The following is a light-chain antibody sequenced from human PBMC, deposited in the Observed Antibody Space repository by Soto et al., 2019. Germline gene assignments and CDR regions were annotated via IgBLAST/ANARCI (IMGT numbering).Light chain of an antibody. CDR2: DVS. CDR3: SSYTSSSDNYV. CDR1: SSDVGGYNY. J-gene: IGLJ1*01. V-gene: IGLV2-14*01. Sequence: QSVLTQPASVSGSPRQSITISCTGTSSDVGGYNYVSWYQQHPGKAPKLMIYDVSNRPSGVSNRFSGSKSGNTASLTISGLQAEDEADYYCSSYTSSSDNYVFGTGTKVTVL.